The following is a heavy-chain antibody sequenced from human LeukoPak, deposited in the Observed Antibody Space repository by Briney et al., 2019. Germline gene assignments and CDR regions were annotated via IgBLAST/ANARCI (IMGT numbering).Heavy chain of an antibody. J-gene: IGHJ5*02. CDR3: ERDYGA. CDR2: INSDGSAT. V-gene: IGHV3-74*03. Sequence: PGGSLRLSCAASGFTFSRYWMHWVRQAPGKGLVWVSRINSDGSATTYADFVKGRFTISRDNAKNTLYLQMNSLRVDDTAMYYCERDYGAWGQGTLATVSP. D-gene: IGHD4/OR15-4a*01. CDR1: GFTFSRYW.